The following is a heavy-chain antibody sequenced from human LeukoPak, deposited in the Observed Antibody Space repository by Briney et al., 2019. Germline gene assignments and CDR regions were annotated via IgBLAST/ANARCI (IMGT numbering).Heavy chain of an antibody. Sequence: GGSLRLSCAASGFTFSGSAMHWVRQASVKGLKWVGRIRSKANSYATAYAASVKGRFTISRDDSKNTAYLQMNSLKTEDTAVYYCTRSLPIVGAPYYFDYWGQGTLVTVSS. CDR3: TRSLPIVGAPYYFDY. J-gene: IGHJ4*02. CDR1: GFTFSGSA. D-gene: IGHD1-26*01. CDR2: IRSKANSYAT. V-gene: IGHV3-73*01.